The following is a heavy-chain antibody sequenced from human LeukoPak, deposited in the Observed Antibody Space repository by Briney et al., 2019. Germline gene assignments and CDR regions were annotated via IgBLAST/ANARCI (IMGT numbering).Heavy chain of an antibody. CDR2: ISSRSRAI. Sequence: GGSLRLSCAASGFTFSSYAMSWVRQAPGKGLEWVSYISSRSRAIYYADSMKGRITVSRDNDKNSLYLHVNNLRAEDSAVYYCARDSGLGYSIDYWGQGTLVTVSS. D-gene: IGHD5-18*01. V-gene: IGHV3-48*01. CDR1: GFTFSSYA. J-gene: IGHJ4*02. CDR3: ARDSGLGYSIDY.